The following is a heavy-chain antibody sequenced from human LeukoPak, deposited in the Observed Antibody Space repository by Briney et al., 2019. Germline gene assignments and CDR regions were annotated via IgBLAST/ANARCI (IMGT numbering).Heavy chain of an antibody. CDR3: ARRRGGYDLLYYYYYMDV. J-gene: IGHJ6*03. D-gene: IGHD5-12*01. CDR2: INHSGST. Sequence: SETLSLTCAVYGGSFSGYYWSWIRQPPGKGLEWIGEINHSGSTNYNPSLKSRVTISVDTSKNQFSLKLSSVTAADTAVYYCARRRGGYDLLYYYYYMDVWGKGTTVTVSS. V-gene: IGHV4-34*01. CDR1: GGSFSGYY.